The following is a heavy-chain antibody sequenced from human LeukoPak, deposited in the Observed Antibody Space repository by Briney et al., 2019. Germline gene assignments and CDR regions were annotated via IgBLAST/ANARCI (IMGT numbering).Heavy chain of an antibody. V-gene: IGHV1-2*02. CDR2: INPKNGGT. J-gene: IGHJ4*02. CDR1: GYTFIDFY. Sequence: ASVKVSCTASGYTFIDFYMHWVRQAPGQGLEWMGWINPKNGGTNYAQKFQGRVTMTRDTSISTAYMELSRLRSDDTAVYYCARDFRGVLWWGQGTLVTVSS. CDR3: ARDFRGVLW. D-gene: IGHD3-10*01.